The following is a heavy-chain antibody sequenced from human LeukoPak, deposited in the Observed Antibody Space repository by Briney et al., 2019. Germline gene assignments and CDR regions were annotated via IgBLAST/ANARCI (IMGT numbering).Heavy chain of an antibody. D-gene: IGHD1-7*01. J-gene: IGHJ3*02. CDR3: ATGNYHAFDI. Sequence: GGSLRLSCAASGFTFSSYWMHWVRQAPGKGLVWVSCLNSDGSSTRYADSVRGRFTISRDNAKNALYLQMNSLRAEDTAVYYCATGNYHAFDIWGQGTMVTVSS. CDR2: LNSDGSST. CDR1: GFTFSSYW. V-gene: IGHV3-74*01.